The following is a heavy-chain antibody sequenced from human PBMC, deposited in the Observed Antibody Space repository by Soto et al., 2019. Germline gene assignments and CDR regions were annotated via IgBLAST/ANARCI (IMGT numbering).Heavy chain of an antibody. CDR2: IIPICGTA. J-gene: IGHJ4*02. Sequence: EASVKVSCKASGGTFSCYSIGWLRQAPGQGLEWMGGIIPICGTANYAQKFQGRVTITADKSTSTAYMEMSSLRSENTAVYYCARDRGDYYDSSCYYYGSPFYLDYWGQGTLVTVSS. CDR3: ARDRGDYYDSSCYYYGSPFYLDY. V-gene: IGHV1-69*06. CDR1: GGTFSCYS. D-gene: IGHD3-22*01.